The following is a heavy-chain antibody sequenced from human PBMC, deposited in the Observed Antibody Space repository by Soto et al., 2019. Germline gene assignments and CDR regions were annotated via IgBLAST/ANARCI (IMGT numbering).Heavy chain of an antibody. Sequence: QVQLQESGPGLVKPSQTLSLTCTVSGGSISSGGYYWSWIRQHPGKGMEWIGYIYYSRSTYYNPSLKRRVTISVDTSKNQFSLKLSSVTAADTAVYYCARAIWLIRGRGMLSWFDPWGQGTLVTVSS. J-gene: IGHJ5*02. CDR3: ARAIWLIRGRGMLSWFDP. D-gene: IGHD3-10*01. CDR1: GGSISSGGYY. CDR2: IYYSRST. V-gene: IGHV4-31*03.